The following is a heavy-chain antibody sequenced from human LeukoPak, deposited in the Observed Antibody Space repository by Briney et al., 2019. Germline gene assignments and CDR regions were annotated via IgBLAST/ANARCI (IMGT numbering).Heavy chain of an antibody. CDR1: GFTFSSYA. Sequence: GGSLRLSCAASGFTFSSYAMSWVRQAPGKGLEWVSYISSSGSTIYYADSVRGRFTISRDNAKNSLYLQMNSLRAEDTAVYYCAKVPTRFLEWLLDYWGQGTLVTVSS. CDR3: AKVPTRFLEWLLDY. V-gene: IGHV3-48*04. CDR2: ISSSGSTI. J-gene: IGHJ4*02. D-gene: IGHD3-3*01.